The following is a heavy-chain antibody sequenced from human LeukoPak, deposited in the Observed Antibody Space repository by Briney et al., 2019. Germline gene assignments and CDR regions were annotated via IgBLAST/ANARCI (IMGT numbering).Heavy chain of an antibody. CDR2: INPNSGGI. CDR3: AKRLDASGTNGMDV. Sequence: ASVKVSCKTSGYTFTGYYMHWVRQAPGQGLEWMGWINPNSGGIHYAQKFQGRVSMTRDTSINTAYMELSSLRSDDTAVYYCAKRLDASGTNGMDVWGQGTTVTVSS. J-gene: IGHJ6*02. CDR1: GYTFTGYY. D-gene: IGHD3-10*01. V-gene: IGHV1-2*02.